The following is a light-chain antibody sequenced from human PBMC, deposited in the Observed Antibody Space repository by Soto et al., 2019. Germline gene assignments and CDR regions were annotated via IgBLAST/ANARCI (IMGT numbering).Light chain of an antibody. CDR2: TDY. CDR3: AAWDDSLSGHVV. J-gene: IGLJ2*01. CDR1: NSNIGTYT. Sequence: QSVLTQPPSASGTPGQRVIISCSGSNSNIGTYTVNWYQQLPGTAPKLLIYTDYQRPSGVPDRFSGSRSGTSASLAISGLQSEDEADYYCAAWDDSLSGHVVFGGGTKLTVL. V-gene: IGLV1-44*01.